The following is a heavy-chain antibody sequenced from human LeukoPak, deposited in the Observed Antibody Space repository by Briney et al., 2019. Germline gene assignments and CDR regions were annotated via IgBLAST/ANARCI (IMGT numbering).Heavy chain of an antibody. CDR3: ARAGIAVAGTTDY. D-gene: IGHD6-19*01. CDR1: GGTFSSYT. CDR2: IIPILGIA. Sequence: ASVKVSCKASGGTFSSYTISWVRQAPGQGLEWMGRIIPILGIANYAQKFQGRVTITADKSTSTAYVELSSLRSEDTAVYYCARAGIAVAGTTDYWGQGTLVTVSS. V-gene: IGHV1-69*02. J-gene: IGHJ4*02.